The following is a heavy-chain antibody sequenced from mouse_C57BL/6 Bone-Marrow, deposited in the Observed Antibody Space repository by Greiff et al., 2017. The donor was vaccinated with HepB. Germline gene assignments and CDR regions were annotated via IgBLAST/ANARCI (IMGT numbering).Heavy chain of an antibody. J-gene: IGHJ4*01. CDR1: GYTFTSYW. V-gene: IGHV1-69*01. Sequence: QVQLQQPGAELVMPGASVKLSCKASGYTFTSYWMHWVKQRPGQGLEWIGAIDPSDSYTNYNQKFKGKSTLTVDKSSSTAYMQLSSLTSEDSAVYYCAREDYYAMDYWGQGTSVTVSS. CDR2: IDPSDSYT. CDR3: AREDYYAMDY.